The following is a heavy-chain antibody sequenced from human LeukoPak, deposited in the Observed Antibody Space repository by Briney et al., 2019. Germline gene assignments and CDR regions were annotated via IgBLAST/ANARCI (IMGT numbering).Heavy chain of an antibody. J-gene: IGHJ5*02. CDR1: GYTFTSYY. Sequence: ASVKVSCKASGYTFTSYYMHWVRQAPGQGLEWMGIINPSGGSTSYAQKFLGRVTMTRDTSTSTVYMELSSLRSEDTAVYYCARGGVVVVVAANNWFDPWGQGTLVTVSS. CDR2: INPSGGST. CDR3: ARGGVVVVVAANNWFDP. V-gene: IGHV1-46*01. D-gene: IGHD2-15*01.